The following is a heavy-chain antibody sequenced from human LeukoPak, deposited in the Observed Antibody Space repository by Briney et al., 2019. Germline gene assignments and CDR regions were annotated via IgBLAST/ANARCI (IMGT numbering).Heavy chain of an antibody. V-gene: IGHV1-2*06. CDR1: GCTFTGYY. Sequence: ASVKVSCKASGCTFTGYYMQWVRQAPGQGLEWMGRINPNSGGTNYAQKFQGRVTMTRDTSISTAYMELSRLRSDDTAVYYCAREGRYCSSTSCYYYYYYMDVWGKGTTVTVSS. D-gene: IGHD2-2*01. J-gene: IGHJ6*03. CDR2: INPNSGGT. CDR3: AREGRYCSSTSCYYYYYYMDV.